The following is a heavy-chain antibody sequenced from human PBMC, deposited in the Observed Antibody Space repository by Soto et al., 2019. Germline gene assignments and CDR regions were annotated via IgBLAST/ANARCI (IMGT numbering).Heavy chain of an antibody. CDR3: ASSSGYSAPFNF. D-gene: IGHD3-22*01. Sequence: QVQLQESGPGLVKPSQTLSVTCTVSGDSISSGNYYWSWIRQPPGRDLEWIGYIYYTGNTYYNPSLKSRATISVDMSENQFSLRLSSVTAADTAVYFCASSSGYSAPFNFWGQGTLVTVSS. J-gene: IGHJ4*02. V-gene: IGHV4-30-4*01. CDR2: IYYTGNT. CDR1: GDSISSGNYY.